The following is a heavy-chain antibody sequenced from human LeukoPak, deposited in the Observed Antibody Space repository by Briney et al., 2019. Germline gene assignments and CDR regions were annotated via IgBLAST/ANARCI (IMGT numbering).Heavy chain of an antibody. V-gene: IGHV3-30-3*01. J-gene: IGHJ6*02. Sequence: GGSLRLSCAASGFTFSSYAMHWVRQAPGKGLEWVAVISYDGSNKYYADSVEGRFTISRDNSKNTLYLQMNSLRAEDTAVYYCARDRWGYSSRGMDVWGQGTTVTVSS. CDR3: ARDRWGYSSRGMDV. CDR1: GFTFSSYA. D-gene: IGHD6-13*01. CDR2: ISYDGSNK.